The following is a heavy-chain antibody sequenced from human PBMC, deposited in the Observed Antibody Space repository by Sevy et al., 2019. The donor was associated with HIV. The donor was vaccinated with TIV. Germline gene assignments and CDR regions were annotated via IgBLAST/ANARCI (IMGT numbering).Heavy chain of an antibody. Sequence: GGSLRLSCAASGFTFSSYSMNWVRQAPGKGLEWVSSISSSSSYIYYADSVKGRFTISRDNAKNSLYLQMNSLRAEDTAVYYSASDRASYGYLFDYWGQGTLVTVSS. V-gene: IGHV3-21*01. D-gene: IGHD5-18*01. CDR2: ISSSSSYI. CDR1: GFTFSSYS. J-gene: IGHJ4*02. CDR3: ASDRASYGYLFDY.